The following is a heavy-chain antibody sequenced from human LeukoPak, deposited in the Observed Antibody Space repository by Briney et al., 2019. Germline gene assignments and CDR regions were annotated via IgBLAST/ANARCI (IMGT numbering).Heavy chain of an antibody. Sequence: SETLSLTCTVSGGSISSSSYYWSWIRQPAGKGREWIGRIYTSGSTNYNPSLKSRVTISLDTSKNQFSLKLSSVTAADTAVYYCARSLSSGSAIYFDCWGQGTLVTVSS. CDR2: IYTSGST. CDR1: GGSISSSSYY. V-gene: IGHV4-61*02. D-gene: IGHD3-10*01. CDR3: ARSLSSGSAIYFDC. J-gene: IGHJ4*02.